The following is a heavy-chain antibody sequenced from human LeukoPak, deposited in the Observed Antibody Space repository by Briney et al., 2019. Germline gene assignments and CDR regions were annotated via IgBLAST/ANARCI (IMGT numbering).Heavy chain of an antibody. J-gene: IGHJ6*02. CDR2: IHYSGKA. D-gene: IGHD3-16*01. CDR3: ARFGVDYDMDV. CDR1: GGSISGHY. Sequence: PETLSLTCTVSGGSISGHYWTWIRQPPGKGLEWIGQIHYSGKADYNPSLKTRIDISVDMSKNQMSLKVNSVTAADTAVYYCARFGVDYDMDVWGQGTAVTVS. V-gene: IGHV4-59*11.